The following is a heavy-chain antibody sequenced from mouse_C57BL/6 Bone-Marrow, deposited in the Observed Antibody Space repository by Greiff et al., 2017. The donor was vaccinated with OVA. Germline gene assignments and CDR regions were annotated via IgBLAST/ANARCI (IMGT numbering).Heavy chain of an antibody. J-gene: IGHJ2*01. V-gene: IGHV1-82*01. Sequence: QVQLQQSGPELVKPGASVKISCKASGYAFSSSWMNWVKQRPGKGLEWIGRIYPGDGDPNYNGKFKGKATLTADNSSSTAYMQLSSLTSEDSAVYFCARSGYCYYGSSFDYWGQGTTLTVSS. CDR2: IYPGDGDP. CDR3: ARSGYCYYGSSFDY. CDR1: GYAFSSSW. D-gene: IGHD1-1*01.